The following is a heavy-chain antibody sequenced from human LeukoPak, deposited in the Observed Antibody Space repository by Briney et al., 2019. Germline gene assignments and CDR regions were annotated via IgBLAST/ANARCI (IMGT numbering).Heavy chain of an antibody. Sequence: GESLKISCKGSGYSFNSYWIGWVRQMPGKGLEWMGIIYPRDSDTRYSPSFQGQVTISVDKSVNTAYLQWSSLKASDTAMYYCARVYDFWSGGYFDYWGQGTLVTVSS. V-gene: IGHV5-51*01. D-gene: IGHD3-3*01. CDR1: GYSFNSYW. J-gene: IGHJ4*02. CDR3: ARVYDFWSGGYFDY. CDR2: IYPRDSDT.